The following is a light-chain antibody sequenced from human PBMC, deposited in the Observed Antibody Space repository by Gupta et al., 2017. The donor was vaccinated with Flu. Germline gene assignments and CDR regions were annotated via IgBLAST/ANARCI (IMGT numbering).Light chain of an antibody. V-gene: IGKV3-20*01. J-gene: IGKJ1*01. CDR3: QQYAGNSMWT. CDR2: GTA. CDR1: QMLEGSY. Sequence: TLALSPGERATLTCRARQMLEGSYIGWEKQKRGQSPKLLMDGTATRGAGVADRFGGSGFGTDLALTIDGREPEDFAVYYCQQYAGNSMWTFGQGTKVEVK.